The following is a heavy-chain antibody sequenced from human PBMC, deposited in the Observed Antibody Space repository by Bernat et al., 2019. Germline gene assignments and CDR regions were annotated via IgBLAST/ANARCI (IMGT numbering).Heavy chain of an antibody. CDR1: GFTFSDYY. CDR3: ARDIVVVVAATYCYYYGMDV. V-gene: IGHV3-11*01. J-gene: IGHJ6*02. D-gene: IGHD2-15*01. Sequence: QVQLVESGGGLVKPGGSLRLSCAASGFTFSDYYMSWIRQAPGKGLEWVSYISSSGSTIYYADSVKGRFTISRDNAKNSLYLQMNSLRAEDTAVYYCARDIVVVVAATYCYYYGMDVWGQGTTVTVYS. CDR2: ISSSGSTI.